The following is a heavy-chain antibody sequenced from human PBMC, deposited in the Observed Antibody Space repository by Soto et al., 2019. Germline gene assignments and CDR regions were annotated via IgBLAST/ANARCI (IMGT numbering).Heavy chain of an antibody. Sequence: GGSLRLSCAVPGFTVDSNYMSWVRQAPGKGLEWVAVMRDTGRTNYADFVEGRFTISRDDSKNMVFLQMNSLRAGDTAVYYCARDDYGLDVWGQGTTVTVSS. V-gene: IGHV3-53*01. CDR1: GFTVDSNY. CDR3: ARDDYGLDV. CDR2: MRDTGRT. J-gene: IGHJ6*02.